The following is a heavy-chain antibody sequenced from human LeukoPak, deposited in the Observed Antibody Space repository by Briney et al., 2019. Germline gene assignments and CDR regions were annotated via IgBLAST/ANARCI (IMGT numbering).Heavy chain of an antibody. Sequence: PGGSLRLSCAASGFTFRNYWMGWVRQAPGKGLEWVSSITGSDGAAYYPGSVKGRFTISRDNSKNTLYLQMNSLRAEDTAVYYCAKPKSIAVTGTPFDFWGQGTLVTVSS. CDR3: AKPKSIAVTGTPFDF. D-gene: IGHD6-19*01. CDR1: GFTFRNYW. CDR2: ITGSDGAA. J-gene: IGHJ4*02. V-gene: IGHV3-23*01.